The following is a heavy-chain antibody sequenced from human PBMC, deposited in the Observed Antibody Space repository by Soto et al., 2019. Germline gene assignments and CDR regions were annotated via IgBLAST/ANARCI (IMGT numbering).Heavy chain of an antibody. V-gene: IGHV1-46*01. D-gene: IGHD3-16*02. CDR1: GYTFTSYY. CDR2: INPSGGST. Sequence: ASVKVSCKASGYTFTSYYMHWVRQAPGQGLEWMGIINPSGGSTSYAQKFQGRVTMTRDTSTSTVYMELSSLRSEDTAVYYCARDRHRAGSYRSFDYWGQGTLVTVSS. J-gene: IGHJ4*02. CDR3: ARDRHRAGSYRSFDY.